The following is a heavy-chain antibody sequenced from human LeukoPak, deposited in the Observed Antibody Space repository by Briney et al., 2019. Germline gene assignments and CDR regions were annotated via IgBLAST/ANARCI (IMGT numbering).Heavy chain of an antibody. J-gene: IGHJ6*02. V-gene: IGHV3-21*01. CDR3: ARLTVTTKGYYGMDV. CDR1: GFTFSSYS. CDR2: ISSSSSYI. Sequence: GGSLRLSCAASGFTFSSYSMNWVRQAPGKGLEWVSSISSSSSYIYYADSVKGRFTISRDNAKNSLYLQTNSLRAEDTAVYYCARLTVTTKGYYGMDVWGQGTTVTVSS. D-gene: IGHD4-17*01.